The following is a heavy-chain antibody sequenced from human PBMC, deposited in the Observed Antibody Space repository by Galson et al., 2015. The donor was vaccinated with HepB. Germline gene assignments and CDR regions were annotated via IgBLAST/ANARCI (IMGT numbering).Heavy chain of an antibody. V-gene: IGHV3-30-3*01. CDR1: GFTFSSYA. CDR3: ARVGVPAATPYYYGMDV. Sequence: SLRLSCAASGFTFSSYAMHWVRQAPGKGLEWVAVISYDGSNKYYADSVKGRFTISRDNSKNTLYLQMNSLRAEDTAVYYCARVGVPAATPYYYGMDVWGQGTTVTVSS. D-gene: IGHD2-2*01. J-gene: IGHJ6*02. CDR2: ISYDGSNK.